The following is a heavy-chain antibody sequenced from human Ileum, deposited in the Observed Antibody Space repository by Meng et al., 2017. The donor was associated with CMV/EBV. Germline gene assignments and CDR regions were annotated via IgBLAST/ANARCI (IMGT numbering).Heavy chain of an antibody. CDR1: GGSFSGYY. D-gene: IGHD3-3*01. J-gene: IGHJ6*02. CDR3: ARVGLRFLEWLRPYYYYGMDV. V-gene: IGHV4-34*01. Sequence: SETLSLTCAVYGGSFSGYYWSWIRQPPGKGLEWIGEINHSGSTNYNPSLKSRVTISVDTSKNQFSLKLSSVTAADTAVYYCARVGLRFLEWLRPYYYYGMDVWGQGTTVTVSS. CDR2: INHSGST.